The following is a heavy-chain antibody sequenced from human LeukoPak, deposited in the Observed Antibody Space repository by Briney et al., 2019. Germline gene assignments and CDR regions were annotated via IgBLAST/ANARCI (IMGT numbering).Heavy chain of an antibody. J-gene: IGHJ4*02. Sequence: GGSLRLSCAASGFTVSSNYMSWVRQAPGKGLEWVSVIYSGGSTYYADSVKGRFTISRDNSKNTLYLQMNSLRAEDTAVYYCAKENHGIVGATTLIDYWGQGTLVTVSS. CDR2: IYSGGST. V-gene: IGHV3-53*01. D-gene: IGHD1-26*01. CDR1: GFTVSSNY. CDR3: AKENHGIVGATTLIDY.